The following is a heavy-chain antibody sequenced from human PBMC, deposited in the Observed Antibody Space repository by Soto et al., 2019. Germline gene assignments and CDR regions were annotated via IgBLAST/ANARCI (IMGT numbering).Heavy chain of an antibody. CDR2: IIPIFGTA. D-gene: IGHD3-22*01. V-gene: IGHV1-69*13. CDR3: ARDPYYYDSSGYYTFA. Sequence: SVKVSCKASGGTFSSYAISWLRQAPGQGLEWMGGIIPIFGTANYAQKFQGRVTITADESTSTAYMELSSLRSEDTAVYYCARDPYYYDSSGYYTFAWGQGTLVTVSS. J-gene: IGHJ5*02. CDR1: GGTFSSYA.